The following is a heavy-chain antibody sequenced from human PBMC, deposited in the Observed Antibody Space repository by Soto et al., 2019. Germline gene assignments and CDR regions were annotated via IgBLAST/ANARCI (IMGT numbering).Heavy chain of an antibody. D-gene: IGHD3-22*01. CDR3: AKDQEDSSAP. CDR1: GYSFTTYW. CDR2: IYPGDSDT. Sequence: GESLKISCKGSGYSFTTYWIGWVRQMPGKGLEWMGIIYPGDSDTRYSPSFQGQVTISRDNSKNTLYLQMNSLRAEDTAVYYCAKDQEDSSAPWGQGTLVTVSS. J-gene: IGHJ5*02. V-gene: IGHV5-51*01.